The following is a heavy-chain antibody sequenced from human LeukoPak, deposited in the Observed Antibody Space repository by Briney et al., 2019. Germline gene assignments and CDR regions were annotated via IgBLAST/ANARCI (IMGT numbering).Heavy chain of an antibody. CDR3: AKDYYRRSGPNAFDI. CDR2: ISYDGSNK. J-gene: IGHJ3*02. D-gene: IGHD2-15*01. Sequence: AGGSLRLSCAASGFTFSSYGMHWVRQAPGKGPEWVAVISYDGSNKYFADSVKGRFTISRDNSKNTLYLQMNSLRAEDTAVYYCAKDYYRRSGPNAFDIWGQGTMVTVSS. CDR1: GFTFSSYG. V-gene: IGHV3-30*18.